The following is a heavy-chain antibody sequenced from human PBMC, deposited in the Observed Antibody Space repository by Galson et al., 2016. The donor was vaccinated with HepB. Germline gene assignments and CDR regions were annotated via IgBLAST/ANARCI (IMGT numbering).Heavy chain of an antibody. Sequence: SLRLSCAASGFTFSTYSMNWVRQRPGKALEWLSHLSRRFGTIFYADSVKGRVTSSRDKGKNSVFLQLNGLRDDDTALYYCARGLEQPVGHFDVWGQGTLVTVSS. CDR3: ARGLEQPVGHFDV. D-gene: IGHD1/OR15-1a*01. CDR1: GFTFSTYS. J-gene: IGHJ4*02. V-gene: IGHV3-48*02. CDR2: LSRRFGTI.